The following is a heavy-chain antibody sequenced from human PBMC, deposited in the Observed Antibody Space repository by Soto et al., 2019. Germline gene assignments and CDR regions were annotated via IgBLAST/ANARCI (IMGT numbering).Heavy chain of an antibody. CDR3: ARVQWATFGELNYGMDV. Sequence: ASVKVSCKASGYTFTGYYMHWVRQAPGQGLEWMGWINPNSGGTNYAQKFQGWVTMTRDTSISTAYMELSRLRSDDTAVYYCARVQWATFGELNYGMDVWGQGTTVTVS. CDR1: GYTFTGYY. J-gene: IGHJ6*02. CDR2: INPNSGGT. D-gene: IGHD3-10*01. V-gene: IGHV1-2*04.